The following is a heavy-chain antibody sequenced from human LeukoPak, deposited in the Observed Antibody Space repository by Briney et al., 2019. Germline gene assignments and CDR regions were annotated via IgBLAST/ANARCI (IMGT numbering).Heavy chain of an antibody. D-gene: IGHD6-13*01. CDR3: AKRPPYSSSWYGHY. Sequence: GGSLRLSCAASGFTFSSYAMSWVRQAPGKGLEWDSAISGSGGSTYYADSVKGRFTISRDNSKNTLYLQMNSLRAEDTAVYYCAKRPPYSSSWYGHYWGQGTLVTVSS. CDR1: GFTFSSYA. J-gene: IGHJ4*02. V-gene: IGHV3-23*01. CDR2: ISGSGGST.